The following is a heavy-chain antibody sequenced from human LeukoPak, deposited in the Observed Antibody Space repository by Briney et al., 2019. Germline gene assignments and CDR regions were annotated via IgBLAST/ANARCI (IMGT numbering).Heavy chain of an antibody. V-gene: IGHV3-7*04. J-gene: IGHJ4*02. CDR3: AREYYYDSSGSDY. CDR2: INQDGSEK. CDR1: GFTFSSYW. Sequence: GGSLRLSCAASGFTFSSYWMTWVRQAPGKGLEWVANINQDGSEKYCVDSVKGRFTISRDNAKYSPYLQMNSLRAEDTAVYYCAREYYYDSSGSDYWGQGTLVTVSS. D-gene: IGHD3-22*01.